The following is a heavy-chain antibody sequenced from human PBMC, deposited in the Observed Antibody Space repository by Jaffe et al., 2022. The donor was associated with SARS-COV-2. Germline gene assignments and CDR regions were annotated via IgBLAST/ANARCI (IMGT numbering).Heavy chain of an antibody. CDR3: AVEPNYYDSSGYYYEHDAFDI. CDR1: GGSISSSSYY. CDR2: IYYSGST. D-gene: IGHD3-22*01. V-gene: IGHV4-39*01. Sequence: QLQLQESGPGLVKPSETLSLTCTVSGGSISSSSYYWGWIRQPPGKGLEWIGSIYYSGSTYYNPSLKSRVTISVDTSKNQFSLKLSSVTAADTAVYYCAVEPNYYDSSGYYYEHDAFDIWGQGTMVTVSS. J-gene: IGHJ3*02.